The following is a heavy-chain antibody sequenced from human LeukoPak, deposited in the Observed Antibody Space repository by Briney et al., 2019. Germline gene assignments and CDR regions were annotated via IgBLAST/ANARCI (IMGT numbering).Heavy chain of an antibody. V-gene: IGHV5-51*01. Sequence: GESLKISCKGSGYSFTSYWIGWVRQMPGKGLEWMGTIYPGDSDTRYSPSFQGQVTISADKSISTACLQWSSLKASDTAMYYCARPLLGDILTGPVGYWGQGTLVTVSS. CDR1: GYSFTSYW. J-gene: IGHJ4*02. CDR2: IYPGDSDT. CDR3: ARPLLGDILTGPVGY. D-gene: IGHD3-9*01.